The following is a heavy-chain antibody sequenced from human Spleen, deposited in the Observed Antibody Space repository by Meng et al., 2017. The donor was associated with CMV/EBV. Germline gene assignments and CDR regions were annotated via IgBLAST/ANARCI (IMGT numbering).Heavy chain of an antibody. Sequence: SCKASGYTFTGLYIHWVRQAPGQGLEWMGWINPKSGGTNYAQKFQGRVTMTRDTSISTAYMELSSLRSEDTAVYYCARDTSRSHYGYWGQGTLVTVSS. D-gene: IGHD1-26*01. J-gene: IGHJ4*02. CDR3: ARDTSRSHYGY. CDR1: GYTFTGLY. V-gene: IGHV1-2*02. CDR2: INPKSGGT.